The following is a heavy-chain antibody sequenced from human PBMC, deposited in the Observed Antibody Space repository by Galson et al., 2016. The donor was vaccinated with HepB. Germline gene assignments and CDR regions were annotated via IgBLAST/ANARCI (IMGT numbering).Heavy chain of an antibody. V-gene: IGHV3-23*01. D-gene: IGHD3-3*01. Sequence: SLRLSCAASGFSFSDYSMHWVRQAPGKGLEWVSSISPSGGSTYYVDSVKGRFTISRDNSKNTLYLQMNSLRAEDTAVYYCADSPDILRFLEWSRSVWGNGTSVTVSS. CDR3: ADSPDILRFLEWSRSV. J-gene: IGHJ6*04. CDR2: ISPSGGST. CDR1: GFSFSDYS.